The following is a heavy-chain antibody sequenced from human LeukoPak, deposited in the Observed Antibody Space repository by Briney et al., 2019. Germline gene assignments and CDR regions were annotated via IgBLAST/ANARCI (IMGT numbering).Heavy chain of an antibody. CDR3: ARDLNTYYDILTGYSTDNWFDP. CDR2: INPNSGGT. Sequence: ASVKVSCKASGYTFTGYYMHWVRQAPGQGLEWMGWINPNSGGTNYAQKFQGRVTMTRDTSISTAYMELSRLRSDDTAVYYCARDLNTYYDILTGYSTDNWFDPWGQGTLVTVSS. CDR1: GYTFTGYY. D-gene: IGHD3-9*01. V-gene: IGHV1-2*02. J-gene: IGHJ5*02.